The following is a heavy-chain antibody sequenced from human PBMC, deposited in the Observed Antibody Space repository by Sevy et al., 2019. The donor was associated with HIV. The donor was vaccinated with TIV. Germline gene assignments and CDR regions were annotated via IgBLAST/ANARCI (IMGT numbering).Heavy chain of an antibody. V-gene: IGHV3-21*01. Sequence: GGSLRLSCAASGFTFSSYSMNWVRQAPGKGLEWVSSISSSSSYIYHADSVKGRFTISRDNAKNSLYLQMNSLRAEDMAVYYCARGSGEMATITQTFQFDYWGQGTLVTVSS. CDR2: ISSSSSYI. CDR1: GFTFSSYS. D-gene: IGHD5-12*01. J-gene: IGHJ4*02. CDR3: ARGSGEMATITQTFQFDY.